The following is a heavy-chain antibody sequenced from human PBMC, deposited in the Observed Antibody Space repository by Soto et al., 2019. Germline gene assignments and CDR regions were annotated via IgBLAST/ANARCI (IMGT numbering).Heavy chain of an antibody. V-gene: IGHV5-51*01. Sequence: PGESLKISCKASGYSFTSYWIGWVRQKPGKGLEWMGIIYPGDSDTRYSPSFQGQVTISADRSISTAYLQWSSLKASDTAMYYCSRQVPYSHGPQPDYWGQGTLVTVSS. CDR3: SRQVPYSHGPQPDY. CDR1: GYSFTSYW. D-gene: IGHD5-18*01. J-gene: IGHJ4*02. CDR2: IYPGDSDT.